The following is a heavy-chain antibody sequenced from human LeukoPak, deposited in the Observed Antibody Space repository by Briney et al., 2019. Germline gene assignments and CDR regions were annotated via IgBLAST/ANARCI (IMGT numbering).Heavy chain of an antibody. CDR2: INTNTGNP. CDR1: GYTFTSYA. V-gene: IGHV7-4-1*02. Sequence: PWASVKVSCKASGYTFTSYAMNWVRQAPGQGLEWMGWINTNTGNPTYAQGFTGRFVFSLDTSVSTAYLQISSLKAEDNAVYYCARDWDGPTQKYYYDSSGYYYWGQGTLVTVSS. CDR3: ARDWDGPTQKYYYDSSGYYY. D-gene: IGHD3-22*01. J-gene: IGHJ4*02.